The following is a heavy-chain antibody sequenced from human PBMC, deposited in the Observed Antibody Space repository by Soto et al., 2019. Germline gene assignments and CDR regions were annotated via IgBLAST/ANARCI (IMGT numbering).Heavy chain of an antibody. V-gene: IGHV1-46*01. CDR2: INPGYPAGRST. J-gene: IGHJ6*02. CDR3: AREAIVAGATTGMDV. Sequence: QVQLVQSGAEVKKPGAAVKVSCKASGYSLTTFFMHWVRQAPGQGLEWMGVINPGYPAGRSTTYAQKLQGRVTMNTDTATGKVNMGPSRLKSEHTAVYYCAREAIVAGATTGMDVWGQGTTVTVSS. D-gene: IGHD1-26*01. CDR1: GYSLTTFF.